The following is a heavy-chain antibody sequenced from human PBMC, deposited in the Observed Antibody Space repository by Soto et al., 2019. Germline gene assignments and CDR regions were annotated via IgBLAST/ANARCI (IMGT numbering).Heavy chain of an antibody. CDR2: IYPGDSDT. V-gene: IGHV5-51*01. J-gene: IGHJ4*02. Sequence: GESLKISCKGSGYSFTSYWIGWVRQMPGKGLEWMGIIYPGDSDTRYSPSFQGQVTISADKSISTAYLQWSSLKASDTAMYYCARHPKSSSMFGELLPNDYWGQGTLVTVSS. CDR3: ARHPKSSSMFGELLPNDY. CDR1: GYSFTSYW. D-gene: IGHD3-10*02.